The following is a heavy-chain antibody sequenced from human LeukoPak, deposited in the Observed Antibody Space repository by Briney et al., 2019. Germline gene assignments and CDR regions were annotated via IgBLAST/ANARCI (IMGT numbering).Heavy chain of an antibody. V-gene: IGHV1-18*01. CDR2: ISAYNGNT. CDR3: ASSGIAAAVDAFDI. D-gene: IGHD6-13*01. J-gene: IGHJ3*02. CDR1: GYTFTSYG. Sequence: ASVKVSCKASGYTFTSYGISWVRQAPGQGLEWIGWISAYNGNTNYAQKLQGRVTMTTDTSTSTAYMELRSLRSDDTAVYYCASSGIAAAVDAFDIWGQGTMVTVSS.